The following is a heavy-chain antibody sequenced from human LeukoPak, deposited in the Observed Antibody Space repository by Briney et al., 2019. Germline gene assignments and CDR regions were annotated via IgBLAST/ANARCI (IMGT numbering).Heavy chain of an antibody. CDR2: IKQDGSEK. V-gene: IGHV3-7*04. J-gene: IGHJ6*02. D-gene: IGHD2-15*01. Sequence: GGSLRLSCAASGFTFSSYWMSWVRQAPGKGLEGVANIKQDGSEKYYVDSVKGRFTISRDNAKNSLYLQMNSLRAEDTAVYYCATELVVVAATLDVWGQGTTVTVSS. CDR3: ATELVVVAATLDV. CDR1: GFTFSSYW.